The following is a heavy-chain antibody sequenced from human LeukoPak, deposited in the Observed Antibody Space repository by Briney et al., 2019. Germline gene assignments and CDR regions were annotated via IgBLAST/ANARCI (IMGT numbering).Heavy chain of an antibody. V-gene: IGHV3-30*04. J-gene: IGHJ6*03. Sequence: GGSLRLSCAASGFTFRDYAMHWVRQAPGKGLEWVAVISFDGSDKYYADSVRGRFTISRDNSKDTLDLQVNTLTAEDTAVYYCARDHYDSPPYYYYFLDVWGKGTTVTVSS. CDR1: GFTFRDYA. CDR2: ISFDGSDK. D-gene: IGHD3-3*01. CDR3: ARDHYDSPPYYYYFLDV.